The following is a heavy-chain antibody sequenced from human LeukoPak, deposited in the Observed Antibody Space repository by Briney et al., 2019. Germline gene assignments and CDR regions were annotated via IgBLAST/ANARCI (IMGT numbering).Heavy chain of an antibody. V-gene: IGHV4-34*01. CDR3: ARTRPGLYSSSWYEDY. CDR2: INHSGSP. J-gene: IGHJ4*02. CDR1: GPSFSDYY. D-gene: IGHD6-13*01. Sequence: SETLSLTCAVYGPSFSDYYWTWIRQPPGKGLEWIGEINHSGSPNNNPSLKSRVSISFDTSKNQFSLKLSSVTAADTAVYYCARTRPGLYSSSWYEDYWGQGTLVTVSS.